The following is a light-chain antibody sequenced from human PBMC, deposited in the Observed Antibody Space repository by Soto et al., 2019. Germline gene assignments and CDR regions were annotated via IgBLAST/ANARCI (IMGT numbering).Light chain of an antibody. J-gene: IGKJ5*01. CDR1: QRISSGY. CDR3: QQYGSSPPSST. V-gene: IGKV3-20*01. Sequence: EIGLTQSPGTLSLSPGERASLSCRASQRISSGYLAWYQQKPGQAPRLLIYGASNRATDIPDRFSGRGSGTDFTVTISRLEPEDFAVYYCQQYGSSPPSSTFGQGTRLEIK. CDR2: GAS.